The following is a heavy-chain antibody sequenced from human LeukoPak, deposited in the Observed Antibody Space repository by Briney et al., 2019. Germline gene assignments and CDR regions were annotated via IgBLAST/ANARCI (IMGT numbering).Heavy chain of an antibody. V-gene: IGHV4-4*07. D-gene: IGHD3-16*01. J-gene: IGHJ4*02. CDR2: MYSGGST. CDR1: GGSISSYY. CDR3: ARDDYVSGSPSL. Sequence: PSETLSLTCTVSGGSISSYYWSWIRQPAGKGLEWIGRMYSGGSTNYNPSLKSRVTMSVDTSKNQFSLKLSSVTAADTAVYYCARDDYVSGSPSLWGQGTLVTVSS.